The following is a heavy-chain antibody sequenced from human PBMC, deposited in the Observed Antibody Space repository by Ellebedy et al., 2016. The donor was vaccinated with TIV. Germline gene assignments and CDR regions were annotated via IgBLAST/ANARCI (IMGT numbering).Heavy chain of an antibody. V-gene: IGHV4-61*01. CDR1: GGSVSSGSYY. CDR3: AREKRTQFGSSYKT. Sequence: SETLSLTXTVSGGSVSSGSYYWSWIRQPPGKGLEWIGYIYYSGSTNYNPSLKSRVTISVDTSKNQFSLKLSSVTAADTAVYYCAREKRTQFGSSYKTWGQGTLVTVSS. D-gene: IGHD6-13*01. J-gene: IGHJ4*02. CDR2: IYYSGST.